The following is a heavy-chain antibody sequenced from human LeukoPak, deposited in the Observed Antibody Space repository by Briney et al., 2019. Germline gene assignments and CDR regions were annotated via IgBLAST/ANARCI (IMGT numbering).Heavy chain of an antibody. CDR1: GGTFSSYA. CDR3: ARDCSGGSCYEPYWFDP. Sequence: AASVKVSCKASGGTFSSYAISWVRQAPGQGLEWMGRIIPIFGTANYAQKFQGRVTITTDESTSTAYMELSSLRSEDTAVYYCARDCSGGSCYEPYWFDPWGQGTLVTVSP. CDR2: IIPIFGTA. J-gene: IGHJ5*02. D-gene: IGHD2-15*01. V-gene: IGHV1-69*05.